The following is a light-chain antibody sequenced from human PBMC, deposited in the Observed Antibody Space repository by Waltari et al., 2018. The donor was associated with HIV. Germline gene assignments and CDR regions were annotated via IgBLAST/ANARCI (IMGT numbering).Light chain of an antibody. CDR3: QQYKSSWT. CDR1: RSLDSW. CDR2: KVS. V-gene: IGKV1-5*03. J-gene: IGKJ1*01. Sequence: DIQMTQSPSTLSASVGDRVIITCRASRSLDSWLAWYQQKPGKAPKVLISKVSSLESGVPSRFSGSGSVTEFTLTISSLQPDDFATYYCQQYKSSWTFGQGTKVDIK.